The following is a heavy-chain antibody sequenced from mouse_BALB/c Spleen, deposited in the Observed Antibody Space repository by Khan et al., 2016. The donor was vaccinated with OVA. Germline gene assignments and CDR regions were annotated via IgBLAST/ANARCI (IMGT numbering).Heavy chain of an antibody. D-gene: IGHD2-1*01. J-gene: IGHJ3*01. CDR2: IDTPNDDS. Sequence: VQLKQSGAELVKPGASVNFSCSASGFTITDTSIHWVKQTPEKGLEWIGRIDTPNDDSKYGPKFQDQFTLSADTSSNTAYLQLTSLTSEDTAVYYCATLYGNPFADWGQGTLVTVSA. CDR1: GFTITDTS. V-gene: IGHV14-3*02. CDR3: ATLYGNPFAD.